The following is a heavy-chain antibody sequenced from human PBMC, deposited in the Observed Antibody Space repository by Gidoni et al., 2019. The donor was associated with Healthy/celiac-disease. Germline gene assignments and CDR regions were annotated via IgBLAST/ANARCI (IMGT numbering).Heavy chain of an antibody. J-gene: IGHJ4*02. CDR3: AREVGYGDYYFDY. CDR1: GFPFSSYG. CDR2: ISSSSSTI. V-gene: IGHV3-48*02. D-gene: IGHD4-17*01. Sequence: VQLVESGGGLVQPGGSLRLSCSASGFPFSSYGMNWVRQAPGKGLEWVSYISSSSSTIYYEDAVKGRFTISRDNAKNSLYLQMNSLRDEDTAVYYCAREVGYGDYYFDYWGQGTLVTVSS.